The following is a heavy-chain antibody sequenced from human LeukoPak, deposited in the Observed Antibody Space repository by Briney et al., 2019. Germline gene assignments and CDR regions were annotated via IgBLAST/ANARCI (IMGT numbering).Heavy chain of an antibody. V-gene: IGHV3-30*04. D-gene: IGHD3-10*01. J-gene: IGHJ4*02. Sequence: GGSLRLSCAASGFTFSSYAMHWVRQAPGKGLEWVAVISYDGSNKYYADSVKGRFTISRDNSKNTLYLQMKSLRAEDTAVYYCARDRITMVRGENWGTYFDYWGQGTLVTVSS. CDR3: ARDRITMVRGENWGTYFDY. CDR1: GFTFSSYA. CDR2: ISYDGSNK.